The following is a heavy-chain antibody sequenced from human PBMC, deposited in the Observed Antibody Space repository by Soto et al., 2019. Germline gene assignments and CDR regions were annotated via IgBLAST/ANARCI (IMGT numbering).Heavy chain of an antibody. Sequence: PGGSLRLSCAASGFTFSSYSMNWVRQAPGKGLEWVSSISSSSSYIYYADSVKGRFTISGDNAKNSLYLQMNSLRAEDTAVYYCARGYCSGGSCYLPEPNYYYGMDVWGQGTTVTVSS. J-gene: IGHJ6*02. CDR2: ISSSSSYI. D-gene: IGHD2-15*01. CDR3: ARGYCSGGSCYLPEPNYYYGMDV. CDR1: GFTFSSYS. V-gene: IGHV3-21*01.